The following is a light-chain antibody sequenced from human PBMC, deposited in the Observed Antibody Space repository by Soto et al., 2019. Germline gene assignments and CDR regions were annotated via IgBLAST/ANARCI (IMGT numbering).Light chain of an antibody. V-gene: IGKV1-12*01. Sequence: DIQMTQSPSSVSASVGDRVTITCRASQDINSWLAWYQQKPGLAPKLLIYDASNRAAGIPARFSGSGSGTDFTLTISSLEPEDFAVYYCQQRSTLWTFGQGTKVDIK. CDR2: DAS. J-gene: IGKJ1*01. CDR3: QQRSTLWT. CDR1: QDINSW.